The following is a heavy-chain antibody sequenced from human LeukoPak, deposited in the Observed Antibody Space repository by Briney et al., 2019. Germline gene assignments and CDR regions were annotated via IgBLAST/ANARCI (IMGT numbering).Heavy chain of an antibody. CDR3: ANIAASDTGEGY. Sequence: ASVKVSCKASGYTFTSNHIHWVRQAPGQGLEWMGVINPSGDSTSYAQNFQGRVTITSDTSTSKVYMALSSLRSEDTAIYYCANIAASDTGEGYWGQGTLVTVSS. J-gene: IGHJ4*02. CDR2: INPSGDST. CDR1: GYTFTSNH. V-gene: IGHV1-46*01. D-gene: IGHD6-13*01.